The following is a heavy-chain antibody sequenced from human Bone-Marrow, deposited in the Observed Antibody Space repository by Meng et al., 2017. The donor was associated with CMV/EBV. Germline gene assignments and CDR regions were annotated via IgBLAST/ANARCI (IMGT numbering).Heavy chain of an antibody. J-gene: IGHJ4*02. V-gene: IGHV3-74*01. CDR3: ARAATGILFDY. Sequence: GESLKISCAASGFTFSSHWMHWVRQAPGKGLVWVSRINSDGSSTSYADSVKGRFTISRDNAKNTLYLQMNSLRAEDTAVYYCARAATGILFDYCGQGTLVTVSS. CDR2: INSDGSST. D-gene: IGHD1-1*01. CDR1: GFTFSSHW.